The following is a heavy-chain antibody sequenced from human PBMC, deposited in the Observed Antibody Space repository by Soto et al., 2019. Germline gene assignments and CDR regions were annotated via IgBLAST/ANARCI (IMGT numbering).Heavy chain of an antibody. D-gene: IGHD7-27*01. CDR1: GGSISTSSYF. CDR2: VHYSGSA. Sequence: PSETLSLTCSVSGGSISTSSYFWGWIRQPPGKGLEWVGAVHYSGSANYRSSLQSRVTISVDTSKNQFSLKLSSVTAADTAVYYCAAAKTPARANWGSHYYYGMDVWGQGTTVTVSS. J-gene: IGHJ6*02. V-gene: IGHV4-39*07. CDR3: AAAKTPARANWGSHYYYGMDV.